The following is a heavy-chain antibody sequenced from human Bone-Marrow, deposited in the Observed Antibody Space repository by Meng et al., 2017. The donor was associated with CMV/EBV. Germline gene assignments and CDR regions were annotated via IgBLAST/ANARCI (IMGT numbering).Heavy chain of an antibody. CDR3: ARVSLAGTSYYHGMEV. D-gene: IGHD1-14*01. V-gene: IGHV6-1*01. Sequence: SETLSLTCAISGDSVSSNSAAWNWIRQSPSRGLEWLGRTYYRSKWYNDYAVSVKSRITINPDTSKNQFSLQLSSVTPEDTAVYYFARVSLAGTSYYHGMEVWGQGTTVTVSS. CDR1: GDSVSSNSAA. J-gene: IGHJ6*02. CDR2: TYYRSKWYN.